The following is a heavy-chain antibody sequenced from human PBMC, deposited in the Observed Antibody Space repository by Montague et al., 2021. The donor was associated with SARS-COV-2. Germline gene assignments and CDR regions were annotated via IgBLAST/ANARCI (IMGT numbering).Heavy chain of an antibody. CDR1: GGSFSDYH. CDR3: ARFLRRVVPAATGHWENNYYYYYIDV. CDR2: INHSGST. D-gene: IGHD2-2*01. Sequence: SETLSLTCAVYGGSFSDYHWSWIRQPPGGGLEWIGEINHSGSTXXXTSXXXRATISVDTSKNQFSLELSSVTAADTAVYYCARFLRRVVPAATGHWENNYYYYYIDVRGKGATVTVSS. J-gene: IGHJ6*03. V-gene: IGHV4-34*01.